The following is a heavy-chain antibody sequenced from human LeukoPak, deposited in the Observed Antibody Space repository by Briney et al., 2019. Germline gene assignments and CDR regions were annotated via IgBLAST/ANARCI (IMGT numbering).Heavy chain of an antibody. D-gene: IGHD4-11*01. CDR3: ARGSDYNNWFDP. V-gene: IGHV3-23*01. CDR1: GFTFSRYV. J-gene: IGHJ5*02. Sequence: GGSLRLSCAASGFTFSRYVMTWVRQAPGKGLEWVSSISGSGVSTYYADSVKGRFTVSRDNSKNTLYLQMNSLRAEDTAVYYCARGSDYNNWFDPWGQGTLVTVSS. CDR2: ISGSGVST.